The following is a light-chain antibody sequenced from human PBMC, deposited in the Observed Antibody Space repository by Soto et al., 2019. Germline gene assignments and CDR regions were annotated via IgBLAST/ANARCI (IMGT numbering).Light chain of an antibody. CDR2: DDI. CDR3: CSYAGSGSDNYV. J-gene: IGLJ1*01. V-gene: IGLV2-23*01. Sequence: QSALTQPASVSGSPGQSITISCTVTSSNIGSYNFVSWYQQHPGKAPKFIIYDDIKRPSGVSNRFSGSKSGNTASLTISGLQAEDEADYYCCSYAGSGSDNYVFGSGTKV. CDR1: SSNIGSYNF.